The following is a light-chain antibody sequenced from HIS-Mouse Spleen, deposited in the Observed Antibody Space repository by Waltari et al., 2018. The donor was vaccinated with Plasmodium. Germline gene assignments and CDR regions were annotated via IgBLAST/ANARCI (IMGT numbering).Light chain of an antibody. CDR1: NIGSKN. V-gene: IGLV3-9*01. CDR3: QVWDSSTV. J-gene: IGLJ3*02. CDR2: RDR. Sequence: SYELTQPLSVSVALGQTDRITCGGNNIGSKNVHWYQQKPGQAPVLVIYRDRNRPAGIPERFAGSNSGNTATLTISRAQAGDEADYYCQVWDSSTVFGGGTKLTVL.